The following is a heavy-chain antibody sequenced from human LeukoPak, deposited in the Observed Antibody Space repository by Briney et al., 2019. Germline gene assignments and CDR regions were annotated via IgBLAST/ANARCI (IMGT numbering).Heavy chain of an antibody. CDR3: ATSRSSNWFDP. D-gene: IGHD6-6*01. V-gene: IGHV3-74*01. CDR1: GFTISSYW. Sequence: PGGSLRLSCAASGFTISSYWMHWVRQAPGKGLVWVSRISGDGASTSYADSVKGRFIISRGNAKNTVFLQMNSLRADDTAVYYCATSRSSNWFDPWGQGTLVTVSS. J-gene: IGHJ5*02. CDR2: ISGDGAST.